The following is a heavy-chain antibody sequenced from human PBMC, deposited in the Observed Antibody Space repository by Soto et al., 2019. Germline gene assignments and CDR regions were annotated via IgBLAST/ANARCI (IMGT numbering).Heavy chain of an antibody. D-gene: IGHD2-21*02. CDR2: ISYDGRDK. Sequence: VGSLRLSCAAPGFTFSSYGMHWVRQAPGKGLECMAIISYDGRDKYYADSVKGRFTISRDNSKNTLFLQMNSLRAEDTAVYYCAKSQAYCGGDCYRDYYYYYGMDVRGQGTTVTVSS. J-gene: IGHJ6*02. CDR3: AKSQAYCGGDCYRDYYYYYGMDV. V-gene: IGHV3-30*18. CDR1: GFTFSSYG.